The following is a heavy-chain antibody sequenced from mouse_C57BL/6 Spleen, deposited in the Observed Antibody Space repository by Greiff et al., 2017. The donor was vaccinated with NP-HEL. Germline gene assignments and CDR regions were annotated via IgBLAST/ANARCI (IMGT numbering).Heavy chain of an antibody. Sequence: EVQLVESGGDLVKPGGSLKLSCAASGFTFSSYGMSWVRQTPDKRLEWVATISSGGSYTYYPDSVKGRFTISRDNAKNTLYLQMSSLKSEDTAMYYCARHEGNWDVAWFAYWGQGTLVTVSA. J-gene: IGHJ3*01. V-gene: IGHV5-6*01. D-gene: IGHD4-1*02. CDR2: ISSGGSYT. CDR1: GFTFSSYG. CDR3: ARHEGNWDVAWFAY.